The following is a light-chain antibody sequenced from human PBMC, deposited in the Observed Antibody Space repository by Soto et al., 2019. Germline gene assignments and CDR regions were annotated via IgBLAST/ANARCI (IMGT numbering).Light chain of an antibody. Sequence: QSALTQPPSASGSPGQSVTISCTGTINDVGGYNYVSWYQHYPGEAPKLMIYEVVKRPSGVPDRFSGSKSGNTASLTVAGLQAEDEADYYCCSSSGQTNVLFGGGTKPTVL. V-gene: IGLV2-8*01. J-gene: IGLJ2*01. CDR1: INDVGGYNY. CDR3: CSSSGQTNVL. CDR2: EVV.